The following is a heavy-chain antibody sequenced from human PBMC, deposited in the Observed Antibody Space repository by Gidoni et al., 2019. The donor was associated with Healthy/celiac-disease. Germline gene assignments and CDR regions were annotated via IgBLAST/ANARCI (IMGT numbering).Heavy chain of an antibody. V-gene: IGHV3-23*01. J-gene: IGHJ1*01. CDR2: ISGSGGSK. CDR3: AKHLGATLPEYFQH. CDR1: GFPFSCSA. Sequence: EVQLLESGGGLVQPGGSLSPSSAPSGFPFSCSAVSWVRQAPGKGLEWVSAISGSGGSKYYADSVKGRVTISRDNSKNTLYLQMNSLRAEDTAVYYCAKHLGATLPEYFQHWGQGTLVTVSS. D-gene: IGHD1-26*01.